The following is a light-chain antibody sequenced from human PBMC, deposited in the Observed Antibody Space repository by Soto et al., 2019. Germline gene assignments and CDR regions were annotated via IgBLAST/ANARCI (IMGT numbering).Light chain of an antibody. J-gene: IGKJ1*01. CDR1: QSVSSN. Sequence: EIVMTQSPATLSVSPGERXTLXXXASQSVSSNLAWYQQKPGQAPRLLIYGASTRATGIPARFSGSGSGTEFTLTISSLQSEXXAVXYXQXXNNWPWTFGQGTKVEIK. CDR2: GAS. CDR3: QXXNNWPWT. V-gene: IGKV3-15*01.